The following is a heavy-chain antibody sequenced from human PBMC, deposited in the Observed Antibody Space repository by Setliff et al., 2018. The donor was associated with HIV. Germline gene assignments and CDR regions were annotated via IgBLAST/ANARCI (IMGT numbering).Heavy chain of an antibody. V-gene: IGHV3-30*02. CDR2: IRYDGSYR. CDR1: GFTFISYG. Sequence: GSLRLSCAVSGFTFISYGMYWVRQAPGKGLEWVAFIRYDGSYRYYGDSVRGRFTISRDNSKNTLYLQMNSLRSEDTAVYFCAKSFNSGPTNWNIDVWGTGTTVTVSS. D-gene: IGHD1-20*01. CDR3: AKSFNSGPTNWNIDV. J-gene: IGHJ6*03.